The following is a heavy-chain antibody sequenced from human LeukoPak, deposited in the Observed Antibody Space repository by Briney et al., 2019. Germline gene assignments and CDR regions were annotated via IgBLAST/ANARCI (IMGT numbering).Heavy chain of an antibody. CDR2: INHSGST. J-gene: IGHJ4*02. D-gene: IGHD5-18*01. CDR1: GGSISSYY. CDR3: ARAYPRSGYSYGYSPPFDY. V-gene: IGHV4-34*01. Sequence: SETLSLTCTVSGGSISSYYWSWIRQPPGKGLESIGEINHSGSTNYNPSLKSRVTISVDTSKNQFSLKLSSVTAADTAVYYCARAYPRSGYSYGYSPPFDYWGQGTLVTVSS.